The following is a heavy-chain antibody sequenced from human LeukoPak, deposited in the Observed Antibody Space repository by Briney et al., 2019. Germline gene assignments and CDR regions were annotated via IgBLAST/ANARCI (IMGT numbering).Heavy chain of an antibody. CDR3: ASLRGPNGMDV. J-gene: IGHJ6*02. V-gene: IGHV4-30-4*01. CDR1: GGSISSGDYY. Sequence: SETLSLTCTVSGGSISSGDYYWSWIRQPPGEGLEWIGYIYYSGSTYYNPSLKSRVTISVDTSKNQSSLKLSSVTAADTAVYSCASLRGPNGMDVWGQGTTVTVSS. D-gene: IGHD3-10*01. CDR2: IYYSGST.